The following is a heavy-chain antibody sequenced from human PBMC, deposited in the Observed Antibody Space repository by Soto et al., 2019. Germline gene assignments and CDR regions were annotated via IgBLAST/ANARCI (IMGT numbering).Heavy chain of an antibody. D-gene: IGHD2-15*01. V-gene: IGHV4-39*01. CDR3: ARQSSLIVVAAIGLGWFDP. Sequence: QLQLQESGPGLVKPSETLSLTCTVSGGSISSSSYYWGWIRQPPGKGLEWIGSIYYSGSTYYNPSLKSRVTISVDTSKNQFSLKLSSVTAADTAVYYCARQSSLIVVAAIGLGWFDPWGQGTLVTVSS. CDR2: IYYSGST. J-gene: IGHJ5*02. CDR1: GGSISSSSYY.